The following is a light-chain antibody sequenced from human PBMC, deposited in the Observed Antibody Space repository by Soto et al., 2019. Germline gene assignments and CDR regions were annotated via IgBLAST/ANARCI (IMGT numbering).Light chain of an antibody. CDR3: QQSYSTPQT. Sequence: DIPMTQSPSSLSASAGDRVTITCRASQSISSYLNWYQQQPGKAPKLLISTASLLESGVPSRFRGSGSGTHFTLPISSLQPEDYATYYCQQSYSTPQTFAQGTKVDIK. CDR1: QSISSY. CDR2: TAS. J-gene: IGKJ1*01. V-gene: IGKV1-39*01.